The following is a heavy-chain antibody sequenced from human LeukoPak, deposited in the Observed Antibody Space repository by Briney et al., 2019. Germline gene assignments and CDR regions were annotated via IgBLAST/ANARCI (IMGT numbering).Heavy chain of an antibody. D-gene: IGHD1-7*01. Sequence: GGSLRLSCAASGFTFSSYSMNWVRQAPGKGLEWVSSISSSSSYIYYADSVKGRFTISRDNAKNSLYLQMNSLRAEDTAVYYCARAPGGITGTTKYYFDYWGQGTLVTVSS. V-gene: IGHV3-21*01. J-gene: IGHJ4*02. CDR1: GFTFSSYS. CDR2: ISSSSSYI. CDR3: ARAPGGITGTTKYYFDY.